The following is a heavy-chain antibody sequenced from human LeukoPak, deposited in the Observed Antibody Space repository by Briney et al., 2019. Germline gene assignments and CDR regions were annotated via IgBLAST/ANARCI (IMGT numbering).Heavy chain of an antibody. CDR1: GFTFSSYA. D-gene: IGHD3-3*01. CDR2: ISGSGGST. CDR3: AKDEHNDFWSGKPNWFDP. V-gene: IGHV3-23*01. Sequence: GGSLRLSCAASGFTFSSYAMSGVRQAPGKGLEWVSGISGSGGSTYYADSVKGRFTISRDNSKNTLYLQMNSLRAEDTAVYYCAKDEHNDFWSGKPNWFDPWGQGTLVTVSS. J-gene: IGHJ5*02.